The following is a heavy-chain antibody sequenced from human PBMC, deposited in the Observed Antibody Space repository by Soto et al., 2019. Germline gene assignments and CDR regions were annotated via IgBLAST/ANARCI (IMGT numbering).Heavy chain of an antibody. CDR2: ISGGGGST. Sequence: PGGSLRLSCAASGFTLSSYAMSWVRQAPGKGLEWVSAISGGGGSTYYADSVKGRFTISRDNSKNTLYLQMNSLRAEDTAVYYCAQDASYSRRGQTDYWGQGTLVTVSS. J-gene: IGHJ4*02. CDR1: GFTLSSYA. D-gene: IGHD3-10*01. V-gene: IGHV3-23*01. CDR3: AQDASYSRRGQTDY.